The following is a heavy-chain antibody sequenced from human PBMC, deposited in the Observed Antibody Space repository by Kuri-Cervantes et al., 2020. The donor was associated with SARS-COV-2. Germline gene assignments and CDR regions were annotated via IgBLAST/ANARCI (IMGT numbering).Heavy chain of an antibody. CDR1: GFTFSDYY. V-gene: IGHV3-11*03. Sequence: GESLKISCAASGFTFSDYYMSWIRQAPGKGLEWVSYISSSSSYTNYADSVKGRFTTSRDNAKNSLYLQMNSLRAEDTAVYYCASRGNSRNWYFDLWGRGTLVTVSS. D-gene: IGHD2/OR15-2a*01. J-gene: IGHJ2*01. CDR3: ASRGNSRNWYFDL. CDR2: ISSSSSYT.